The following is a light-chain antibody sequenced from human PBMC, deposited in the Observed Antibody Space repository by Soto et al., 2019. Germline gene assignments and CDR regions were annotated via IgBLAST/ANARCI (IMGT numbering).Light chain of an antibody. Sequence: QSALTQPPSASGSPGQSVTLSCTGTSSDVGGYNFVSWYQQHPDKAPKLMIYEVSERPSGVPDRFSGSKSGNTASLTVSGLQAEEEADYYCSSYAGSNIVVFGGGTKLTVL. CDR3: SSYAGSNIVV. CDR2: EVS. V-gene: IGLV2-8*01. CDR1: SSDVGGYNF. J-gene: IGLJ2*01.